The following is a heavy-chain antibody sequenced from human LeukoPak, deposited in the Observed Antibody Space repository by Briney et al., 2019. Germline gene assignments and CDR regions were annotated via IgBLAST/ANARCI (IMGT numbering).Heavy chain of an antibody. Sequence: GGSLRLSCAASGFTFSDFYMSWIRQAPGKGLEWVSYISSSGSTIYYADSVKGRFTISGDNAKNSLYLQMNSLRAEDTAVYYRARRRYNWNAIDYWGQGTLVTVSS. CDR1: GFTFSDFY. CDR3: ARRRYNWNAIDY. CDR2: ISSSGSTI. J-gene: IGHJ4*02. V-gene: IGHV3-11*01. D-gene: IGHD1-20*01.